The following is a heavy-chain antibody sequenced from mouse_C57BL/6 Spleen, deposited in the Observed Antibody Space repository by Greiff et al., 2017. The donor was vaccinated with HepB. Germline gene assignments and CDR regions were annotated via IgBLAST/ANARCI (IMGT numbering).Heavy chain of an antibody. CDR2: IRLKSDNYAT. CDR3: TEGTGGYFDV. CDR1: GFTFSNYW. V-gene: IGHV6-3*01. Sequence: EVKLVESGGGLVQPGGSMKLSCVASGFTFSNYWMNWVRQSPEKGLEWVAQIRLKSDNYATHYAESVKGRFTISRDDSKSSVYLQMNNLRAEDTGIYYCTEGTGGYFDVWGTGTTVTVSS. J-gene: IGHJ1*03. D-gene: IGHD3-3*01.